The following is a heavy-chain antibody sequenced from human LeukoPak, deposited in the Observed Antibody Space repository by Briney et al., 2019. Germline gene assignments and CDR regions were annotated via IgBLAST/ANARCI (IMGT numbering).Heavy chain of an antibody. D-gene: IGHD1-26*01. Sequence: SETLSLTCTVSGGSISSGSYYWSWIRQPAGKGLEWIGRIYTSGSTNYNPSPKSRFTISVDTSNNQFSLKLSSVTAADTAVYYCAREWELFDYWGQGTLVTVSS. CDR1: GGSISSGSYY. CDR3: AREWELFDY. V-gene: IGHV4-61*02. CDR2: IYTSGST. J-gene: IGHJ4*02.